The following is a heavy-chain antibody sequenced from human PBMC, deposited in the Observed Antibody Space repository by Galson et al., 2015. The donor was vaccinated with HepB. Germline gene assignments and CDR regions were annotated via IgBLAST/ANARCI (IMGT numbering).Heavy chain of an antibody. V-gene: IGHV3-20*04. J-gene: IGHJ4*02. CDR3: AGGLEWDRNGYSHPPDF. Sequence: SLRLSCAASGFTFADYGMSWVRQAPGKGLVWVSGVNWTGGRTGYADSVKGRFTISRDNAKNSLYLQMNSLRAEDMALYYCAGGLEWDRNGYSHPPDFWGQGTLVTVSS. CDR1: GFTFADYG. D-gene: IGHD3-22*01. CDR2: VNWTGGRT.